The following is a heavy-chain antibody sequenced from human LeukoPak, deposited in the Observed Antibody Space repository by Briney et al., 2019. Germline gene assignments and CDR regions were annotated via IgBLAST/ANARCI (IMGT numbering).Heavy chain of an antibody. Sequence: SETLSLTCAVYGGSFSGYYWSWIRQPPGKGLEWIGEINHSGSTNYNPSLKSRVTISVDTSKNQFSLKLGSVTAADTAVYYCARARRITMVRGVYYYFDYWGQGTLVTVSS. CDR1: GGSFSGYY. CDR2: INHSGST. J-gene: IGHJ4*02. CDR3: ARARRITMVRGVYYYFDY. V-gene: IGHV4-34*01. D-gene: IGHD3-10*01.